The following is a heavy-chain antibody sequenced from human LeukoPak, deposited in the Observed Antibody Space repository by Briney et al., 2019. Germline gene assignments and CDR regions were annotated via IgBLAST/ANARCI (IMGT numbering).Heavy chain of an antibody. CDR2: ITSSGGDT. J-gene: IGHJ4*02. V-gene: IGHV1-46*01. CDR3: ARDLRRGGYNWGCDH. Sequence: ASVKVSCKASGYTFTNYYMHWVRQAPGQGLEWVGMITSSGGDTTYAQKFKGRVTMTRDTSTRTVYMEVSSLTSEDTAVYYCARDLRRGGYNWGCDHWGPRTVVTVSS. D-gene: IGHD5-24*01. CDR1: GYTFTNYY.